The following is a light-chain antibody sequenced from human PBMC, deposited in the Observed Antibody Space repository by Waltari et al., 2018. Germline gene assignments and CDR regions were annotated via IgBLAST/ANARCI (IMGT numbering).Light chain of an antibody. CDR2: DAS. Sequence: EIVLTQSPATLSLSPGEGATLSCRASQTISTYLAWYQQKAGKAPRLLIYDASKRATGIPARFSGSGSGTDFTLTIISLEPEDFALYYCQQRTNWPRTFGQGTKLEIK. CDR1: QTISTY. CDR3: QQRTNWPRT. V-gene: IGKV3-11*01. J-gene: IGKJ2*02.